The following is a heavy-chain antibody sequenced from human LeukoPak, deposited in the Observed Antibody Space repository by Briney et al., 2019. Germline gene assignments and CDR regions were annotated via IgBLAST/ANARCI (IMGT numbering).Heavy chain of an antibody. CDR3: ARQDYSNKYYYYYMDV. V-gene: IGHV1-18*01. CDR1: GYTFTSYG. Sequence: GASVKVSCKASGYTFTSYGISWVRQAPGQGLEWMGWISAYNGNTNYAQKLQGRVTMTTDTSTSTAYMELRSLRSDDTAVYYCARQDYSNKYYYYYMDVWGKGTTVTVSS. D-gene: IGHD4-11*01. CDR2: ISAYNGNT. J-gene: IGHJ6*03.